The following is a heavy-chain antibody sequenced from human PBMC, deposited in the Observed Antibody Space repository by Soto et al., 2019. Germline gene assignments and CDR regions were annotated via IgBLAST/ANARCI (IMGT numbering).Heavy chain of an antibody. V-gene: IGHV3-23*01. Sequence: GGSLRLSCAASGFTFSSYAMNWVRQAPGKGLEWVSGISGSVASTYYADSVKGRFTISRDSSKNTLYLQMNSLRAEDTAVYYCAKEFYGFFEFGGQETLVTVSS. CDR1: GFTFSSYA. D-gene: IGHD4-17*01. CDR3: AKEFYGFFEF. J-gene: IGHJ4*02. CDR2: ISGSVAST.